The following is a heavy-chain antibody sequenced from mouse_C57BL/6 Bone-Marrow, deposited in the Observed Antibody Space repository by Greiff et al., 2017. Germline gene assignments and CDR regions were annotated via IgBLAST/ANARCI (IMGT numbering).Heavy chain of an antibody. V-gene: IGHV1-82*01. D-gene: IGHD2-1*01. J-gene: IGHJ3*01. Sequence: QVQLQQSGPELVKPGASVKISCKASGYAFSSSWMNWVKQRPGKGLEWIGRIYPGDGDTNYNGQFKGKATLTADKSSSTAYMQLSSLTSEDSAVYFCARGGKNLLFAYWGQGTLVTVSA. CDR3: ARGGKNLLFAY. CDR1: GYAFSSSW. CDR2: IYPGDGDT.